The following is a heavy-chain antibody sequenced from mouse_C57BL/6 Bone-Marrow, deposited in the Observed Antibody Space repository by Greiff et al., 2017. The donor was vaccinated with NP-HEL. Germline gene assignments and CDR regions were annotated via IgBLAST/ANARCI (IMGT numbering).Heavy chain of an antibody. CDR2: ISDGGSYT. CDR3: ARGRPLFAY. Sequence: EVNVVESGGGLVKPGGSLKLSCAASGFTFSSYAMSWVRQTPEKRLEWVATISDGGSYTYYPDNVKGRFTISRDNAKNNLYLQMSHLKSEDTAMYYCARGRPLFAYWGQGTLVTVSA. V-gene: IGHV5-4*03. J-gene: IGHJ3*01. CDR1: GFTFSSYA.